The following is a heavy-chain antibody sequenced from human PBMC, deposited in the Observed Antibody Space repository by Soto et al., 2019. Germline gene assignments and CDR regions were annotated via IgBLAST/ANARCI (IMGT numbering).Heavy chain of an antibody. D-gene: IGHD2-15*01. Sequence: SVKVSCKASGGTFSSYTISWVRQAPGQGLEWMGRIIPILGIANYAQKFQGRVTITADKSTSTAYMELSSLRSEDTAVYYCARGLVVVAATPGYAFDIWGQGTMVTVSS. J-gene: IGHJ3*02. CDR3: ARGLVVVAATPGYAFDI. V-gene: IGHV1-69*02. CDR2: IIPILGIA. CDR1: GGTFSSYT.